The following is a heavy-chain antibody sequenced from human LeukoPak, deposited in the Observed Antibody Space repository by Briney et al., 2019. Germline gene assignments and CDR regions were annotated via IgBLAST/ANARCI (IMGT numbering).Heavy chain of an antibody. CDR2: IYYSGVS. CDR3: ARVDVDTAMVFDY. Sequence: SETLSLTCTVSGGSIISSSFWWGWIRQPPGKGLEWIGSIYYSGVSYYNTSLKSRVTISVDTSKNQFSLKLSSVTAADTAVYYCARVDVDTAMVFDYWGQGTLVTVSS. V-gene: IGHV4-39*07. D-gene: IGHD5-18*01. CDR1: GGSIISSSFW. J-gene: IGHJ4*02.